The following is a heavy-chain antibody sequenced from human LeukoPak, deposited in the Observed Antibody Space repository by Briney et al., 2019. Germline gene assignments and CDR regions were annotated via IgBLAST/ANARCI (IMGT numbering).Heavy chain of an antibody. CDR2: FDPEDGEI. V-gene: IGHV1-24*01. Sequence: ASVKVSCKVSGYTLTGLSMHWVRQSPGKGLEWMGGFDPEDGEIMYAQKFQGRVTMTEDTSTDTAYMELSSLRFEDTAVYYCTTRLAGGGYSYGSSLDYWGQGTLVTVSS. CDR1: GYTLTGLS. CDR3: TTRLAGGGYSYGSSLDY. D-gene: IGHD5-18*01. J-gene: IGHJ4*02.